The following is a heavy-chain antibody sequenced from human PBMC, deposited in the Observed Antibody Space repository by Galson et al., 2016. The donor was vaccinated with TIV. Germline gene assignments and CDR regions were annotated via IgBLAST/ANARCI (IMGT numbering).Heavy chain of an antibody. J-gene: IGHJ4*02. Sequence: SGAEVKKPGESLKISCAASGFTFNSYGMHWVRQAPGKGLQWVAGMWYDGTHEQYGDSVKGRFTMSRDNSKNRLYLQMIRLRVEDTAVYFCAREFRDYYFDSWGQGTLVTVSS. CDR1: GFTFNSYG. V-gene: IGHV3-33*01. CDR3: AREFRDYYFDS. D-gene: IGHD3/OR15-3a*01. CDR2: MWYDGTHE.